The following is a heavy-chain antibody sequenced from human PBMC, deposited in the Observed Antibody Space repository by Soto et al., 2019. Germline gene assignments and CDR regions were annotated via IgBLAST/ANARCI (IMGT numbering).Heavy chain of an antibody. CDR3: ARGIIRIMTWTGGGYSDNYYMDV. CDR1: GESLSGYY. CDR2: ITHSGST. Sequence: QVQLQQWGAGLLKPSETLSLTCGVSGESLSGYYWSWIHQSPEEGLEWIGVITHSGSTNYTPSLNSRVTISIDTSKNHFSLKLNAVTAADTAVYYCARGIIRIMTWTGGGYSDNYYMDVWGNWTTVTVSS. V-gene: IGHV4-34*01. D-gene: IGHD3-16*01. J-gene: IGHJ6*03.